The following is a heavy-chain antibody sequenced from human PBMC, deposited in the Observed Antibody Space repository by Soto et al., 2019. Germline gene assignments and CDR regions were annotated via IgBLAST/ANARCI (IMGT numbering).Heavy chain of an antibody. CDR1: GDSISSNNNY. J-gene: IGHJ5*02. D-gene: IGHD5-18*01. Sequence: QVQLQESGPGLVKPSQTLSLTCTVSGDSISSNNNYWSWIRQPPGEGLEWIGFISYSGTTSYSPSLRSRVAISLDTSKNQFSLSLSSVPAADTAVYYCARGRGYSYGLDPWGQGTLVTVSS. CDR3: ARGRGYSYGLDP. CDR2: ISYSGTT. V-gene: IGHV4-30-4*01.